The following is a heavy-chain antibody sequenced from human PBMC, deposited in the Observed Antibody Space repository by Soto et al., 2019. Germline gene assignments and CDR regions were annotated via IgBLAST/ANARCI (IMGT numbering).Heavy chain of an antibody. CDR3: AKNYCFDS. J-gene: IGHJ4*02. Sequence: EVQLLESGGDSLQPGGSLRLSCAASGFTFRTYAMSWVRQGPGKGLEWVSSISVSGSPYYADPVKGRFTVSRDNSKDTLYLQMNRLTAEDTAVYFCAKNYCFDSWGPGTLVTVSS. CDR1: GFTFRTYA. V-gene: IGHV3-23*01. CDR2: ISVSGSP.